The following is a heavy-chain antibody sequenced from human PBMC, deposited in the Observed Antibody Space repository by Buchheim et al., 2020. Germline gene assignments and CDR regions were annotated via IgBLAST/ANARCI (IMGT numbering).Heavy chain of an antibody. CDR2: INPNSGGT. Sequence: QVQLVQSGAEVKKPGASVKVSCKASGYTFTGYYMHWVRQAPGQGLEWMGWINPNSGGTNYAQKFQGRVTMTRDTSISTAYMELSRLGSDDTAVYYCAREPIVVVVAAEGRGYYYYGMDVWGQGTT. J-gene: IGHJ6*02. V-gene: IGHV1-2*02. D-gene: IGHD2-15*01. CDR3: AREPIVVVVAAEGRGYYYYGMDV. CDR1: GYTFTGYY.